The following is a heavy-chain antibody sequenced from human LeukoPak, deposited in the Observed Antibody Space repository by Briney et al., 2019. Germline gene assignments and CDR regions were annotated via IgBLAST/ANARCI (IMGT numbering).Heavy chain of an antibody. D-gene: IGHD3-10*01. CDR3: ARAPPLWFGEKIGGYFDY. V-gene: IGHV1-69*06. J-gene: IGHJ4*02. CDR2: IIPIFGTA. CDR1: GGTFSSYA. Sequence: GSSVKVSCKASGGTFSSYAISWVRQAPGQGLEWMGGIIPIFGTANYAQKFQGRVTITADKSTSTAYMELSSLRSEDTAVYYCARAPPLWFGEKIGGYFDYWGQGPLVTVSS.